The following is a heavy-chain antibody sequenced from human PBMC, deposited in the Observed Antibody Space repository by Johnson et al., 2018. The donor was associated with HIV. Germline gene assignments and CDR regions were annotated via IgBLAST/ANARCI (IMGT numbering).Heavy chain of an antibody. V-gene: IGHV3-30*04. CDR2: NSYDGLKK. Sequence: QVQLVESGGGVVQPGRSLRLSCAASGFDFSGYALHWVRQAPGKGLEWVAVNSYDGLKKYYAGSVQGRFSISRDNSKDTLYLQMNKLRIEDTALYYCARSLHDYGDYLWGRDAFDLWCQGTMVIVSS. D-gene: IGHD4-17*01. CDR1: GFDFSGYA. CDR3: ARSLHDYGDYLWGRDAFDL. J-gene: IGHJ3*01.